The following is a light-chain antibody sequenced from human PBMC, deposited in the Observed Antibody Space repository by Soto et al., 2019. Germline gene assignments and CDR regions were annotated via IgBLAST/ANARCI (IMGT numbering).Light chain of an antibody. CDR1: QSVSSN. Sequence: EIVMTQSPATLSVSPGERATLSCRASQSVSSNLAWYQQKPGQAPRLLIYGASTRGTGIPARFSGSESGKEFTLTISCLQSADFAVYYCQQYNNWPPITFGQETRLEIK. CDR2: GAS. V-gene: IGKV3-15*01. CDR3: QQYNNWPPIT. J-gene: IGKJ5*01.